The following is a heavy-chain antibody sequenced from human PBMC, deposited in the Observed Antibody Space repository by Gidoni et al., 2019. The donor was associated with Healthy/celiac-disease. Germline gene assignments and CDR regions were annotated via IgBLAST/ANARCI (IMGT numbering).Heavy chain of an antibody. CDR1: GGSISSSSYY. V-gene: IGHV4-39*07. CDR3: ARMDYDFWSGNINAFDI. D-gene: IGHD3-3*01. J-gene: IGHJ3*02. Sequence: QLQLQESGPGLVKPSETLSLTCTVSGGSISSSSYYWGWIRQPPGKGLEWIGIIYYSGSTYYNPSLKSRVTISVDTSKNQFSLKLSSVTAADTAVYYCARMDYDFWSGNINAFDIWGQGTMVTVSS. CDR2: IYYSGST.